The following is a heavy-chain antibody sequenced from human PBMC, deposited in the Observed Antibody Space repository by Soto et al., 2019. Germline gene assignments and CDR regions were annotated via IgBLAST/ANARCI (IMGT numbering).Heavy chain of an antibody. D-gene: IGHD2-15*01. CDR3: ARGAPSFFGCSGGSCYSVQIARAFDI. CDR2: INSDGSST. V-gene: IGHV3-74*01. J-gene: IGHJ3*02. Sequence: GGSLRLSCAASGFTFSSYWMHWVRQAPGKGLVWVSRINSDGSSTSYADSVKGRFTISRDNAKNTLYLQMNSLRAEDTAVYYCARGAPSFFGCSGGSCYSVQIARAFDIWGQGTMVTVSS. CDR1: GFTFSSYW.